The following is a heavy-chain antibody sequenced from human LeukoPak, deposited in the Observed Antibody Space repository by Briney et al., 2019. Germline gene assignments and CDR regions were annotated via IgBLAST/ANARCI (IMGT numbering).Heavy chain of an antibody. V-gene: IGHV3-48*04. CDR2: IGSSSVI. CDR1: RFTFKTYS. J-gene: IGHJ6*03. Sequence: GGSLRLSCVASRFTFKTYSMIWVRQAPRKGLEWISYIGSSSVIHYADSVKGRFTISRDNAKGSLYLQMNRLRVEDSAVYYCATAPQGGNDYMDVWGKGATVTVS. CDR3: ATAPQGGNDYMDV. D-gene: IGHD3-16*01.